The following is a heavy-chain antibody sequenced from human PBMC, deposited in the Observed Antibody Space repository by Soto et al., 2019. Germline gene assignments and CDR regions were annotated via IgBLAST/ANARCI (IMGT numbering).Heavy chain of an antibody. Sequence: GGSLRLSCAASGFIFENFGMSWVRQAPGKGLEWISSISGSGFKKYYADSVKGRFTISRDNSKSTVYLELNNLSAEDTAVYHCAKNQGVELVPLATVDWFDPWGQGSVVT. D-gene: IGHD1-26*01. CDR1: GFIFENFG. CDR2: ISGSGFKK. V-gene: IGHV3-23*01. J-gene: IGHJ5*02. CDR3: AKNQGVELVPLATVDWFDP.